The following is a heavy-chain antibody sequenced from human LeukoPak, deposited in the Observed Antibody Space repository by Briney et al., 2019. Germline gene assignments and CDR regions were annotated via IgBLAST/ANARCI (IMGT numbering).Heavy chain of an antibody. Sequence: SETLSLTCTVSGGSISSYYWSWIRQPPGKGLEWIGYIYYSGSTNYNPSLKSRVTISVDTSKNQFSLKLSSVTAADTAVYYCARLGYCSSTSCYYSSNYYYYGMDVWGQGTTVTVSS. V-gene: IGHV4-59*01. CDR3: ARLGYCSSTSCYYSSNYYYYGMDV. D-gene: IGHD2-2*01. CDR2: IYYSGST. CDR1: GGSISSYY. J-gene: IGHJ6*02.